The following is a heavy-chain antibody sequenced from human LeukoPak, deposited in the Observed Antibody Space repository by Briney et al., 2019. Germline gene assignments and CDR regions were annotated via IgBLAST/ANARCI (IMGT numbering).Heavy chain of an antibody. CDR1: GFTFSSYG. CDR2: IRDTGNT. V-gene: IGHV3-23*01. Sequence: GGSLRLSCAASGFTFSSYGMSWVRQAPGKGLEWVSAIRDTGNTYHADSVKGRFTISRDSSKNTLFLQMNRLRPEDAAVYYCAKAPVTTCRGAFCYPFDYWGLGTLVTVSS. D-gene: IGHD2-15*01. J-gene: IGHJ4*02. CDR3: AKAPVTTCRGAFCYPFDY.